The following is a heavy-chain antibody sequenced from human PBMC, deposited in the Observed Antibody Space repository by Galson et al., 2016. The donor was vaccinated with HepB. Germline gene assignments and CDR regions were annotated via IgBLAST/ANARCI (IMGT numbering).Heavy chain of an antibody. CDR2: ISRSGDST. D-gene: IGHD1-26*01. CDR3: VQGSTAPAV. CDR1: GFTFNNYG. J-gene: IGHJ6*04. Sequence: LRLPCAASGFTFNNYGMTWVRQAPGKGLEVASSISRSGDSTDYADSVKGRFTISRDNSKNTRSLQMNSLRAEDTAVYYCVQGSTAPAVWGKGTTVTVSS. V-gene: IGHV3-23*01.